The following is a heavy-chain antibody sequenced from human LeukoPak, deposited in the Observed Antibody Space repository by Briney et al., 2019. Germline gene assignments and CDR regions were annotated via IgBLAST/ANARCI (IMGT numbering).Heavy chain of an antibody. V-gene: IGHV3-48*03. CDR1: GFTFRNYG. Sequence: PGGSLRLSCAASGFTFRNYGLSWVRQAPGKGLEWVSYISSAGGNINYADSVKGRFIISRDNAKNSLFLQMNSLRVEDTAVYYCARGNNTFEMATLALDHWGQGALVTVSS. CDR3: ARGNNTFEMATLALDH. J-gene: IGHJ4*02. D-gene: IGHD5-24*01. CDR2: ISSAGGNI.